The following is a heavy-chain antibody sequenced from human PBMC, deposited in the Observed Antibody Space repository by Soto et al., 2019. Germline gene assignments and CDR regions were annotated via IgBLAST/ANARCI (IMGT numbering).Heavy chain of an antibody. CDR3: ARVALLRNSGYDPDYYYGMDV. CDR2: ISGNNGNT. J-gene: IGHJ6*02. Sequence: GASVKVSCKASGYTFTSYGISWVRQAPGQGLEWMGWISGNNGNTKYAQKVQVRVTMTTDTSTSTAYMELRSLRSDDTAVYYCARVALLRNSGYDPDYYYGMDVWGQGTKVTVSS. D-gene: IGHD5-12*01. CDR1: GYTFTSYG. V-gene: IGHV1-18*01.